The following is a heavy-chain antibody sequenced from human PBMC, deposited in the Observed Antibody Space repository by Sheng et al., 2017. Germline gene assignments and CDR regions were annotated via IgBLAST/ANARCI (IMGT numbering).Heavy chain of an antibody. Sequence: QVQLVQSGAEVKRPGASVKVSCEASGYDFSTHDITWVRQAPGQGLEWMGWISGRHGNTVYAQKLQGRVTITVDKSTGTGYMDLKSLRSEDTAIYYCATESPIEGGLAYWGQGTPVTVSS. CDR1: GYDFSTHD. J-gene: IGHJ4*02. D-gene: IGHD3-16*01. V-gene: IGHV1-18*01. CDR2: ISGRHGNT. CDR3: ATESPIEGGLAY.